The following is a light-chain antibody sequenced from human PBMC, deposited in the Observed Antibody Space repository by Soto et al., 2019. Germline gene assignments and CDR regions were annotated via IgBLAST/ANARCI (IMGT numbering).Light chain of an antibody. Sequence: QSVLTHPASVSGSPGQSIAISCTRTSGDVGGYDYVSWYQQHPDKAPKLMIYEVTKRPSWVSNRFSGSKSGNTASLTISGLQPEDEADYCCSSHTSGSPRVLGSGTKFTV. CDR3: SSHTSGSPRV. V-gene: IGLV2-14*01. CDR2: EVT. J-gene: IGLJ1*01. CDR1: SGDVGGYDY.